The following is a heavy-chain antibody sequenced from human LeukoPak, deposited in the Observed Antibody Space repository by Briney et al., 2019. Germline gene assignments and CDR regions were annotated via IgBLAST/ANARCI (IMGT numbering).Heavy chain of an antibody. V-gene: IGHV3-53*01. CDR1: GFTFSSYA. D-gene: IGHD3-10*01. CDR3: ARSFHRGHFDY. Sequence: GRSLRLSCAASGFTFSSYAMHWVRQAPGKGLEWVSVIYSGGSTYYADSVKGRFTISRDNSKNTLYLQMNSLRAEDTAVYYCARSFHRGHFDYWGQGTLVTVSS. J-gene: IGHJ4*02. CDR2: IYSGGST.